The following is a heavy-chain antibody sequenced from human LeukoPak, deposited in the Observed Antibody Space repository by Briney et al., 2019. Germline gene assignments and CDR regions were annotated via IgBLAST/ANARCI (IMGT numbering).Heavy chain of an antibody. Sequence: PGGSLRLSCAASGFTFSSYSMNWVRQAPGKGLEWVSYISSSSSTIYYADSVKGRFTISRDNAKNSLYLQMNSLRAEDTAVYYCARYAYDILTGYFDYWGQGTLVTVSS. CDR1: GFTFSSYS. D-gene: IGHD3-9*01. V-gene: IGHV3-48*04. CDR3: ARYAYDILTGYFDY. J-gene: IGHJ4*02. CDR2: ISSSSSTI.